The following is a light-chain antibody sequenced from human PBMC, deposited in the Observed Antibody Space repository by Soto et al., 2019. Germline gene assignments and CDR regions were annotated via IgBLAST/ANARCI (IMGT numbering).Light chain of an antibody. Sequence: EIVLTQSPGTLSLSPGERATLSCRASQSVSSSYLAWYQHKPGQAPRLLIYDASNRATGIPARFSGSGSGTDFTLTISSLEPEDFAVYYCQQRIKWPITFGQGTRLEIK. CDR2: DAS. V-gene: IGKV3D-20*02. CDR3: QQRIKWPIT. CDR1: QSVSSSY. J-gene: IGKJ5*01.